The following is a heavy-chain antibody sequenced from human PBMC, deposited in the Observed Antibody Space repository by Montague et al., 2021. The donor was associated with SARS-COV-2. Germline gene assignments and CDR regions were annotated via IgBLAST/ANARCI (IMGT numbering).Heavy chain of an antibody. J-gene: IGHJ6*02. Sequence: SETLSLTCDVYGGSFSSYWSWIRQPPGRWLEWVGQIRHGGGTNYNPSLKSRVTISVDTSKNQVSLKLSSVTAADTAVYYCSSHCGGGRCYFGMNVWRQGTTVTVSS. CDR1: GGSFSSY. V-gene: IGHV4-34*01. CDR3: SSHCGGGRCYFGMNV. CDR2: IRHGGGT. D-gene: IGHD2-15*01.